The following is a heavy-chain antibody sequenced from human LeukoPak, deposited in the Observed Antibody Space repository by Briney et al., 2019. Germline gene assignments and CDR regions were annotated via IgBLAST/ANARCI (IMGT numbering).Heavy chain of an antibody. V-gene: IGHV4-59*01. J-gene: IGHJ5*02. CDR2: IYHSGST. Sequence: SETLSLTCTVSGGSTSSYYWSWIRQPPEKGLEWIGYIYHSGSTNYNPSLKSRVTISVDTSKNQFSLKLSSVTAADTAVYYCARDQGNGLFDPWGQGTLVTVSS. D-gene: IGHD1-1*01. CDR1: GGSTSSYY. CDR3: ARDQGNGLFDP.